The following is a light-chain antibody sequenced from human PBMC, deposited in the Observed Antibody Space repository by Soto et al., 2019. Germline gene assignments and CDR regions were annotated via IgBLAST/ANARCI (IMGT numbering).Light chain of an antibody. V-gene: IGKV1-39*01. CDR1: QSINIY. Sequence: IQMTQSPSSLSASVGASVTVTCRASQSINIYLNWYQQKPGKAPTLLIYGASSLQRGVPSRFTGGGSRTDFTLTISTLQPEAFATYYCQQSYRSPYTFGQGTKLEIK. CDR3: QQSYRSPYT. J-gene: IGKJ2*01. CDR2: GAS.